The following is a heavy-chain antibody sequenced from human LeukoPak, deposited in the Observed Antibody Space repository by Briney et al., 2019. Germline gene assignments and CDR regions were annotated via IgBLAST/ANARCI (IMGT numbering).Heavy chain of an antibody. Sequence: GGSLRLSCAASGFTFGSYGMSWVRQAPGKGLVWVSRINTDGSRTSYADSVKGRFTISRDNAKNTLYLQMNSLRAEDTAVYYCARIAAADSTDYWGQGTLVTVSS. CDR1: GFTFGSYG. J-gene: IGHJ4*02. D-gene: IGHD6-13*01. V-gene: IGHV3-74*01. CDR2: INTDGSRT. CDR3: ARIAAADSTDY.